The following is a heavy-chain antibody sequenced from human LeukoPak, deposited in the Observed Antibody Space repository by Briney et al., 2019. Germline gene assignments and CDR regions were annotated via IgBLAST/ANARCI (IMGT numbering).Heavy chain of an antibody. J-gene: IGHJ4*02. V-gene: IGHV3-7*03. Sequence: GGSLRLSCVVSGFTLSSRWMMWVRQAPGKGLEWMTNINRDGSEKNYVDSVKGRLTITRGNAENSLYLQMNSLKVEDTAIYYCATYDSWSGYNIAYWGQGTLVTVSS. CDR1: GFTLSSRW. CDR2: INRDGSEK. D-gene: IGHD3-3*01. CDR3: ATYDSWSGYNIAY.